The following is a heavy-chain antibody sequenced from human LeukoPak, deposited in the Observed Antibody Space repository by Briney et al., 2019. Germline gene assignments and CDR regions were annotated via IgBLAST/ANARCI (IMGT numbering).Heavy chain of an antibody. J-gene: IGHJ4*02. D-gene: IGHD2-8*01. CDR1: GFTFDDYG. CDR3: ARQGRFVRMGCFDY. CDR2: INWNGGST. Sequence: GGSLRLSCAASGFTFDDYGMSWVRQAPGKGLEWVSGINWNGGSTGYADSVKGRFTISRDNAKNTVHLQMNSLTIDDTAVYYCARQGRFVRMGCFDYWGQGILVTVSS. V-gene: IGHV3-20*04.